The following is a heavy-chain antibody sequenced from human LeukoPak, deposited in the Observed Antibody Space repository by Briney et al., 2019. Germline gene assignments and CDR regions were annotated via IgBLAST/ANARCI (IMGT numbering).Heavy chain of an antibody. Sequence: ASVKVSCKASGYTFTGYYMHWVRQAPGQGLEWMGWINPNSGGTNYAQKFQGWVTMTRDTSISTAYMELSRLRSDDTAVYYCAYYDSSGYPRGAFDYWGQGTLVTVSS. J-gene: IGHJ4*02. CDR1: GYTFTGYY. CDR3: AYYDSSGYPRGAFDY. CDR2: INPNSGGT. D-gene: IGHD3-22*01. V-gene: IGHV1-2*04.